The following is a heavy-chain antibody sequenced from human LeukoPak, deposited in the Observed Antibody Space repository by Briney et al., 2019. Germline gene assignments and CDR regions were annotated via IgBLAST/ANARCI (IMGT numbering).Heavy chain of an antibody. CDR1: GFTFSSYG. V-gene: IGHV3-30*02. Sequence: GGSLRLSCAASGFTFSSYGMHWVRQAPGKGLEWVAFIRYDGSNKYYADSVKGRFTISRDNSKNTLYLQMNSLRAEDTAVYYCAKLDGVVPAASSNFDYWGQGTLVTVSS. CDR2: IRYDGSNK. D-gene: IGHD2-2*01. CDR3: AKLDGVVPAASSNFDY. J-gene: IGHJ4*02.